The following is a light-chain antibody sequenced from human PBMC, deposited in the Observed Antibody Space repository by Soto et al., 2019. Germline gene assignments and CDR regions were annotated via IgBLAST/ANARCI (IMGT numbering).Light chain of an antibody. Sequence: QAVVTQPPSASGTPGQRVTISCSGSSSNIGSNYVYWYQQLPGTAPKLLIYRDNQRPSGVPDRFSGSKSGTSASLATSGLRSEDEADYYCAAWGDSLRGVMFGGGTKLTVL. CDR3: AAWGDSLRGVM. CDR2: RDN. CDR1: SSNIGSNY. V-gene: IGLV1-47*01. J-gene: IGLJ3*02.